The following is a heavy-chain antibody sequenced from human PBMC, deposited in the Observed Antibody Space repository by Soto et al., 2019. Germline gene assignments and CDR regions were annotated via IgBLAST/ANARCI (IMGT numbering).Heavy chain of an antibody. CDR1: GGSISGGVYY. D-gene: IGHD2-15*01. CDR3: AREPRYSGYFHY. V-gene: IGHV4-31*03. Sequence: SETLSLTCSVSGGSISGGVYYWSWIRQHPGKGLEWIGYIYYSGSTYYNPSLKSRLTISVDTSKNQFSLKLSSVTAADTAVYYCAREPRYSGYFHYWGQGTLVTVSS. CDR2: IYYSGST. J-gene: IGHJ4*02.